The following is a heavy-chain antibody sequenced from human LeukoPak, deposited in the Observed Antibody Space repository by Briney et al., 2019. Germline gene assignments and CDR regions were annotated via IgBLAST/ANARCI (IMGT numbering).Heavy chain of an antibody. D-gene: IGHD1-14*01. J-gene: IGHJ3*02. Sequence: ASVKVSCKASGYTFSNYAINRVRQAPGQGLEWMGWINTNTGNPTYAQGFTDFVFSLDTSVSTAYLQISSLKAEDTAVYYCATTLVLGIRGAFDIWGQGTMVTVSS. V-gene: IGHV7-4-1*02. CDR3: ATTLVLGIRGAFDI. CDR1: GYTFSNYA. CDR2: INTNTGNP.